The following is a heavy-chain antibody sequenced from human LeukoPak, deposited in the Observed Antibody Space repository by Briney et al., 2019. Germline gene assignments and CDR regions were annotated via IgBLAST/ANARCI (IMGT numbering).Heavy chain of an antibody. J-gene: IGHJ4*02. CDR3: ARHATYYDLDY. D-gene: IGHD3-22*01. V-gene: IGHV4-59*08. CDR2: IYYSGST. Sequence: PSETLSLTCTVSGGSISSYYWSWIRQPPGKGLEWIGYIYYSGSTNYNPSLKSRVTISVDTSKNQFSLKLSSVTAADTAVYYCARHATYYDLDYWGQGTLVTVSS. CDR1: GGSISSYY.